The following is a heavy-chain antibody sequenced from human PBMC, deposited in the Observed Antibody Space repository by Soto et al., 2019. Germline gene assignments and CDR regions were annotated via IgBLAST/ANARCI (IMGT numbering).Heavy chain of an antibody. J-gene: IGHJ4*02. V-gene: IGHV4-30-2*01. CDR1: GGSISRGGYS. D-gene: IGHD5-12*01. Sequence: SETLSLTCAVSGGSISRGGYSWNWIRQPPGKGLAWIGYIDQSGSTHYNPSLKSRVTISVDRSKNQFSLRLNSVTAADTAVYYCVGRYDLLDFWGQGTLVTVSS. CDR3: VGRYDLLDF. CDR2: IDQSGST.